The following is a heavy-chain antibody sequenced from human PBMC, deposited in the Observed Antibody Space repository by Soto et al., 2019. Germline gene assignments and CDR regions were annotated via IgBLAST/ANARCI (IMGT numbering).Heavy chain of an antibody. CDR1: GFSLSTSGVG. CDR3: AHRASLQGNWDGGCFDS. V-gene: IGHV2-5*02. CDR2: IYWDDDK. D-gene: IGHD1-1*01. J-gene: IGHJ4*02. Sequence: QITLEESGPTRVKPTQTLTLTCVFSGFSLSTSGVGVGWIRQPPGKAMGCLALIYWDDDKRYNPSLKNRLAITKYTSKNQVTLIMTNLDPVDTGTYYCAHRASLQGNWDGGCFDSWGQGTLFTVSS.